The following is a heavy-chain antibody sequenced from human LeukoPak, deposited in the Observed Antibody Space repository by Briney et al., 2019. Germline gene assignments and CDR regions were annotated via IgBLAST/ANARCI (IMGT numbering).Heavy chain of an antibody. CDR2: IYTSGST. CDR1: GCSISSYY. Sequence: PSETLSLTCTVSGCSISSYYWSWIRQPAGKGLEWFGRIYTSGSTNYNPSLKSRVTMSVDTSKNQFSLKLSSVTAADTAVYYCARQVGRGTQIYYMDVWGKGTTVTVSS. CDR3: ARQVGRGTQIYYMDV. D-gene: IGHD3-16*01. V-gene: IGHV4-4*07. J-gene: IGHJ6*03.